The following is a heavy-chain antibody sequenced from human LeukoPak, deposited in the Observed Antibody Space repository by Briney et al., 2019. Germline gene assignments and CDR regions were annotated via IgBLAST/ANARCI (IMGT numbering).Heavy chain of an antibody. V-gene: IGHV3-74*01. CDR2: ISSDGSST. Sequence: GGSLRLSCAASGFTFSSYWMHWVRQAPGRGLVWVSRISSDGSSTSYADSVMGRFTISRDNAKNTLYLQMNSLRAEDTAVYYCARRKEVQTTFDCWGQGTLVTVSS. CDR1: GFTFSSYW. D-gene: IGHD4/OR15-4a*01. J-gene: IGHJ4*02. CDR3: ARRKEVQTTFDC.